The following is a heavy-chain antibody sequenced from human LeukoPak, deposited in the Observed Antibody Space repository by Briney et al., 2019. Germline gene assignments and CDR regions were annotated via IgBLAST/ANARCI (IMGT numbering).Heavy chain of an antibody. CDR3: ARDTDYDSSGYLVY. J-gene: IGHJ4*02. Sequence: ASVKVSCKASGYTFKSYAITWVRQAPGQGLEWMGWIDPYSGNTNYAQKFQGRVTMTTETFTSTADMEVTSLRSDDTAVYYCARDTDYDSSGYLVYWGQGTLVTVSS. CDR2: IDPYSGNT. D-gene: IGHD3-22*01. CDR1: GYTFKSYA. V-gene: IGHV1-18*01.